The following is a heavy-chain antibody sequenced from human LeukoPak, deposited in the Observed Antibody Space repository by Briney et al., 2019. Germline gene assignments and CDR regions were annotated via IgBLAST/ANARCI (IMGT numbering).Heavy chain of an antibody. CDR2: FDPEDGET. Sequence: WASVKVSCKVSGYTLTELSTHWVRQAPGKGLEWMGGFDPEDGETIYAQKFQGRDTMTEDTSTDTAYMELSSLRSEDTAVYYCATDSVTTYYYGMDVWGQGTTVTVSS. D-gene: IGHD4-11*01. V-gene: IGHV1-24*01. J-gene: IGHJ6*02. CDR3: ATDSVTTYYYGMDV. CDR1: GYTLTELS.